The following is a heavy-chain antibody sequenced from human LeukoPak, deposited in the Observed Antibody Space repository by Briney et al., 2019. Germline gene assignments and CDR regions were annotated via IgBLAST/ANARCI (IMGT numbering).Heavy chain of an antibody. Sequence: PGGSLRLSCAASGFTFSSYSMNWVRQAPGKGLEWVSSISSSSSYIYYADSVKGRFTISGDNAKNSLYLQMNSLRAEDTAVYYCARVYRSSSGYCFDYWGQGTLVTVSS. CDR1: GFTFSSYS. CDR2: ISSSSSYI. V-gene: IGHV3-21*01. J-gene: IGHJ4*02. CDR3: ARVYRSSSGYCFDY. D-gene: IGHD6-6*01.